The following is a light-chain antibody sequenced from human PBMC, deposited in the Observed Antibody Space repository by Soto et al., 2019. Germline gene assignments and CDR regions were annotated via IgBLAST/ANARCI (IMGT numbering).Light chain of an antibody. CDR3: QQSYSAQRT. V-gene: IGKV4-1*01. CDR1: QSVLYSSNNKNF. CDR2: WAS. J-gene: IGKJ4*01. Sequence: DIVMTQSPDSLAVSLGERATINCKSSQSVLYSSNNKNFLAWYQQKPGQPPKLLIYWASTRESGVPDRFSGSRSLRYFTLTISSLQALNVSFLFCQQSYSAQRTVGGRTKVDIK.